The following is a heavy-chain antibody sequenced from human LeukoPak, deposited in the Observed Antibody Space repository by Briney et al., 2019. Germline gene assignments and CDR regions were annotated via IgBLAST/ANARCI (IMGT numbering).Heavy chain of an antibody. J-gene: IGHJ4*02. V-gene: IGHV4-39*07. Sequence: PSETLSLTCTVSGGSISSSSYYWGWIRQPPGKGLEWIGSIYYSGSTYYNPSLKSRVTISVDTSKNQFSLKLSSVTAADTAVYYCARGLYCGGDCYTTFDYWGQGTLVTVSS. D-gene: IGHD2-21*02. CDR2: IYYSGST. CDR1: GGSISSSSYY. CDR3: ARGLYCGGDCYTTFDY.